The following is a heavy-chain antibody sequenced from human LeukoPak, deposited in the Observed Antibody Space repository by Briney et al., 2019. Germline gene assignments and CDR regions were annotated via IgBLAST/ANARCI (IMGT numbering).Heavy chain of an antibody. V-gene: IGHV4-59*02. CDR2: ISHSGAT. J-gene: IGHJ4*02. Sequence: SETLSLTCTVSGGFVSRESWTWIRQFPDKRLEWIGYISHSGATDYKPSLESRVTISRDTPKNQFFLNLNAVTAADTAVYYCARELLSCSGSSCQSGDYWGQGTLVTVSS. CDR1: GGFVSRES. CDR3: ARELLSCSGSSCQSGDY. D-gene: IGHD2-15*01.